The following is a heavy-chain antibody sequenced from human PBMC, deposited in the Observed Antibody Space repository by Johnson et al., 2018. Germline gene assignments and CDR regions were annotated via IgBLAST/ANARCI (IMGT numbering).Heavy chain of an antibody. D-gene: IGHD2-21*01. CDR3: AKDQTYTPVIAH. J-gene: IGHJ4*02. CDR1: GFTFSSHG. V-gene: IGHV3-30*18. Sequence: QVQLVESGGGVVQPGRSLRLSCAASGFTFSSHGMHWVRQAPGKGLEWVAVISYDGSDKYYADSVKGRFTISRDNSKNTLYLQMNSLRPEDTALYYCAKDQTYTPVIAHWGQGTLVTVSS. CDR2: ISYDGSDK.